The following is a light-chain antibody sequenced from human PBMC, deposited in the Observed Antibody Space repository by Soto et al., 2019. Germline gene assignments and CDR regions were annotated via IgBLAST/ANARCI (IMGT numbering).Light chain of an antibody. V-gene: IGKV3-20*01. CDR3: QQYGSSPRYT. J-gene: IGKJ2*01. Sequence: EIVLTQSPGTLSLSPGERATLSCRASEPIGCYYLAWYQQQPGRAPRLIVYEASIRATGIPDRFSGGGSGTEFTLTISSLEPEDLAVYYCQQYGSSPRYTFGQGTRLEIK. CDR2: EAS. CDR1: EPIGCYY.